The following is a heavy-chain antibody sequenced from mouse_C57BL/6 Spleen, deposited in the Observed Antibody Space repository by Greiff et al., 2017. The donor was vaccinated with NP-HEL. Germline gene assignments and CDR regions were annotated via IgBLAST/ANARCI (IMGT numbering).Heavy chain of an antibody. J-gene: IGHJ1*03. CDR2: FHPYNDDT. Sequence: VKLVESGAELVKPGASVKLSCKASGYTFTTYPIEWMKQNHGKSLEWIGNFHPYNDDTKYNEKFKGKATLTVEKSYSTVYLELSRLTSDDSAVYYCARGATVVADWYFDVWGTGTTVTVSS. CDR3: ARGATVVADWYFDV. D-gene: IGHD1-1*01. CDR1: GYTFTTYP. V-gene: IGHV1-47*01.